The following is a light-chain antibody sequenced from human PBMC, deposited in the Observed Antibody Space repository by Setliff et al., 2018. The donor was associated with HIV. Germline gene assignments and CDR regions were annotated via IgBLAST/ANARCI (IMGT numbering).Light chain of an antibody. V-gene: IGLV2-23*01. CDR1: SGDVGRYNL. CDR2: QAS. CDR3: CSNTGSNTYV. Sequence: QSVLTQPASVSGSPGQSITISCTGTSGDVGRYNLVSWYQQQPGKLPKLMIYQASKRPSGVSNRFSGSKSGNTASLTISGLQAEDEADYYCCSNTGSNTYVFGTGTKVTVL. J-gene: IGLJ1*01.